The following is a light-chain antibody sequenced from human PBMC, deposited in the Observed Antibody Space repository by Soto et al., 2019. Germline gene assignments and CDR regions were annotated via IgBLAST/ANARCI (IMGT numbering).Light chain of an antibody. Sequence: IVLTQSPGTLSLSPGERATLSCRASQSVSSSYLAWYQQKPGQAPGLLIYATFNRATGIPDRFSGSGSGTVFTLTISRLEPEDFAVYFCQQYGTSPVTFGGGTKVEIK. CDR1: QSVSSSY. J-gene: IGKJ4*01. CDR2: ATF. CDR3: QQYGTSPVT. V-gene: IGKV3-20*01.